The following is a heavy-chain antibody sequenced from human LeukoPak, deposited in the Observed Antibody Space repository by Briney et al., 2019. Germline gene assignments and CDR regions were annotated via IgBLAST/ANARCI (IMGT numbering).Heavy chain of an antibody. J-gene: IGHJ3*02. CDR3: ATWERYASAI. V-gene: IGHV1-18*01. D-gene: IGHD1-26*01. CDR1: GYTFTSYG. CDR2: ISAYNGNT. Sequence: ASVKVSRKASGYTFTSYGISWVRQAPGQGLEWMGWISAYNGNTNYAQKLQGRVTMTTDTSTSTAYMELRSLRSGATAVYYCATWERYASAIWGQGTMVTVSS.